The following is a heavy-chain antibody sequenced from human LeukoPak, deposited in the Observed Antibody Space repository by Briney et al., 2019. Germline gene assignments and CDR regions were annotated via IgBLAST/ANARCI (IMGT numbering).Heavy chain of an antibody. Sequence: GASVKVSCKASGYTFTGYYMHWVRQAPGQGLEWMGWINPNSGGTNYAQKFQGRVTMTRDTSISTAYMELSRLRSEDTAVYYCAPSGGPNDYWFDPWGQGTLVTVSS. CDR3: APSGGPNDYWFDP. J-gene: IGHJ5*02. D-gene: IGHD2-15*01. V-gene: IGHV1-2*02. CDR1: GYTFTGYY. CDR2: INPNSGGT.